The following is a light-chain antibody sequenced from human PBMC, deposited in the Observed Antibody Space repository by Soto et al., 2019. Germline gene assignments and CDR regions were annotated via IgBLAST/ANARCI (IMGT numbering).Light chain of an antibody. Sequence: EIVLTQSPDTLSLSPGERATLSCRASQSVSASYLAWYQHKPGQAPRLLMYGASRRATGIPDGFSGSGSGTDFTLTISRLEPEDFVVYFCQQYGSSPLTFGGGTKVDIK. CDR2: GAS. J-gene: IGKJ4*01. V-gene: IGKV3-20*01. CDR1: QSVSASY. CDR3: QQYGSSPLT.